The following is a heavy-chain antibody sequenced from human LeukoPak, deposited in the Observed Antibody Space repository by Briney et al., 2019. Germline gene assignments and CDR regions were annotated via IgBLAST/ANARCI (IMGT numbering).Heavy chain of an antibody. CDR2: IRYDGSNK. V-gene: IGHV3-30*02. D-gene: IGHD3-3*01. CDR1: GFTFSSYG. CDR3: ARTPSWSGYASIDY. J-gene: IGHJ4*02. Sequence: GGSLRLSCAASGFTFSSYGMHWVRQAPGKGLERVAFIRYDGSNKYYADSVKGRFTISRDSSKDTLYLQMNSLRAEDTAVYYCARTPSWSGYASIDYWGQGTLVTVSS.